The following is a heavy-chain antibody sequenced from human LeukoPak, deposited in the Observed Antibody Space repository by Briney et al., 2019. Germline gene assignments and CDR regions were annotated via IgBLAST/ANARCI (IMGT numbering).Heavy chain of an antibody. CDR3: ARGWAAT. Sequence: PGGSLRLSCAASWFPVNSNYMSWVRQAPGKGLEWVSIIYGGGDTYYADSVKGRFTISRDNSKNTPYLQMNSLRAEDPAVYYCARGWAATWGQGTLVTVYS. D-gene: IGHD6-13*01. CDR2: IYGGGDT. CDR1: WFPVNSNY. V-gene: IGHV3-53*01. J-gene: IGHJ5*02.